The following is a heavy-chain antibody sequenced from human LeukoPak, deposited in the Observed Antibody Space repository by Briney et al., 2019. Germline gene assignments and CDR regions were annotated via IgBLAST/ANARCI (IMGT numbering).Heavy chain of an antibody. Sequence: PGGSLRLSCAASGFTFSNYGMHWVRQAPGKGLEWVSAISGSGGTAYYADSVKGRFTISRDNSKNTLYLQMSSLRAEDTAVYYCARENILTGYAREHAFDIWGQGTMVTVSS. V-gene: IGHV3-23*01. CDR1: GFTFSNYG. D-gene: IGHD3-9*01. J-gene: IGHJ3*02. CDR2: ISGSGGTA. CDR3: ARENILTGYAREHAFDI.